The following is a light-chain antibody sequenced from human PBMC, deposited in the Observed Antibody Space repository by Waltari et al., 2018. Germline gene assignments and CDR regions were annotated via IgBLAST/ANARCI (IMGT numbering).Light chain of an antibody. V-gene: IGKV1-5*01. CDR1: QSLSSW. CDR2: DVS. Sequence: DIQMTQSPSTVSASVGDRVTITCRASQSLSSWLAWYQQKPGKAPKLRIYDVSSLESGVPSRFSGSGYGTEFTLTISSLQPDDFAAYYCQQYNTYLWTFGQGTKVEIK. CDR3: QQYNTYLWT. J-gene: IGKJ1*01.